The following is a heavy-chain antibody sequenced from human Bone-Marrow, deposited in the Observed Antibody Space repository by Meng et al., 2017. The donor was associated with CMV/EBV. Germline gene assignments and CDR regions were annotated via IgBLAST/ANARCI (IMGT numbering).Heavy chain of an antibody. D-gene: IGHD4-23*01. CDR3: ARGVGTQDY. Sequence: GGSLRLSCAASGFIFSDSTIHWVRQASGKGLEWVGRIRSKANHYATAYGASVKGRFTISRDDSKNTAHLQMNSLRAEDTAVYYCARGVGTQDYWGQGTLVTVSS. CDR2: IRSKANHYAT. CDR1: GFIFSDST. V-gene: IGHV3-73*01. J-gene: IGHJ4*02.